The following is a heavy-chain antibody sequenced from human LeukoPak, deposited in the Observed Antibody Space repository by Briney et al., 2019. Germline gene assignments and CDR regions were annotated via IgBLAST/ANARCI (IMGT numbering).Heavy chain of an antibody. V-gene: IGHV3-30-3*01. CDR1: GFTFSRYA. CDR3: ARDLGASVGY. Sequence: PGGSLRLSCAASGFTFSRYALHWVRQTPGKGLEWVALTSFDGSNQYYADSVKGRFTISRDNAKNSLYLQMNSLRAEDTAVYYCARDLGASVGYWGQGTLVTVSS. CDR2: TSFDGSNQ. J-gene: IGHJ4*02. D-gene: IGHD1-26*01.